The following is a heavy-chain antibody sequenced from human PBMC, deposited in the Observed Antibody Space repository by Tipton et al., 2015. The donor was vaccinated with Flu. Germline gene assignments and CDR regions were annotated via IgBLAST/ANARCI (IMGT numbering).Heavy chain of an antibody. CDR3: ARGDCSSTSCLDY. CDR2: IYYSGST. CDR1: GGSISSYY. J-gene: IGHJ4*02. Sequence: GLVKPSETLSLTCTVSGGSISSYYWSWIRQPPGKGPEWIGYIYYSGSTNYNPSLKSRVTISADTSNNQFSLKLSSVTAADTAVYYCARGDCSSTSCLDYWGQGTLVTVSS. V-gene: IGHV4-59*01. D-gene: IGHD2-2*01.